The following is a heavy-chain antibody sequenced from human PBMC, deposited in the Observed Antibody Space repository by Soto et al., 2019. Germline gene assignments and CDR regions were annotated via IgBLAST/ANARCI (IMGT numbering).Heavy chain of an antibody. CDR1: GFTVSGNY. V-gene: IGHV3-66*01. D-gene: IGHD3-3*01. J-gene: IGHJ5*02. CDR3: ARGDYDSWFDP. Sequence: PGGSLRLSCAASGFTVSGNYMGWVRQAPGKGLEWVSVIYSGGSTYYADSVKGRFTISRDNSKNTLYLQMNSLRAEDTAVYYCARGDYDSWFDPWGQGTLVTVSS. CDR2: IYSGGST.